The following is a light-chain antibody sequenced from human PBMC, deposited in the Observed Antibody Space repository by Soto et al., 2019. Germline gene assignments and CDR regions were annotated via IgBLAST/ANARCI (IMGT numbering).Light chain of an antibody. CDR1: QSIYSW. CDR2: DAS. V-gene: IGKV1-5*01. CDR3: QQYKGT. J-gene: IGKJ1*01. Sequence: DIQMTQSPSTLSASVGDRVTITCRASQSIYSWLAWYQQKPGKAPKLLIYDASTLESEVPSRFSGSGSGTEFSLSICSLQPDDFATYYCQQYKGTFGQGTKVEIK.